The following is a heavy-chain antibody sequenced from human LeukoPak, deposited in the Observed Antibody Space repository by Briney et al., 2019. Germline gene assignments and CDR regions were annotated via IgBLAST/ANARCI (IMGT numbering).Heavy chain of an antibody. CDR2: IYYSGST. CDR1: GGSISSYY. J-gene: IGHJ4*02. Sequence: SETLSLTCTVSGGSISSYYWSWIRQPPGKGLEWIGYIYYSGSTNYNPSLKSRVTISVDTSKNQFSLKLSSVTAADTAVYYCARASIAARPGFDYWGQGTLVTVSS. D-gene: IGHD6-6*01. CDR3: ARASIAARPGFDY. V-gene: IGHV4-59*01.